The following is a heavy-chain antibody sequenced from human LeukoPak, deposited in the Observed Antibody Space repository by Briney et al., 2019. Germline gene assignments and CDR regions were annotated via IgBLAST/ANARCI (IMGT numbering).Heavy chain of an antibody. CDR2: ISSSGATI. D-gene: IGHD1-1*01. Sequence: GGSLRLSCAASGFIFSRNNMNWVRQAPGKGLEWVAYISSSGATIYYADSVKGRFTISRDNAKNSLYLQMNSLRDEDTAVYYCACARTGGAYLDYWGQGTLVTVSS. CDR1: GFIFSRNN. J-gene: IGHJ4*02. CDR3: ACARTGGAYLDY. V-gene: IGHV3-48*02.